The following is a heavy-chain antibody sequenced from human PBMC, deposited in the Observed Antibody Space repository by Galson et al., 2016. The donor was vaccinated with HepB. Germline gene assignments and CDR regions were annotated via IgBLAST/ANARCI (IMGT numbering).Heavy chain of an antibody. CDR2: ISYDGNNK. J-gene: IGHJ6*02. CDR1: GFTFSSYA. Sequence: LRLSCATSGFTFSSYALHWVRQAPGKGLEWVAVISYDGNNKYYADSVKGRFIISRDNSKNTLYLQMNSLRAEDTAVYYCARSRGSGGDFWSGYSPSHYGMEVWGQGTTVTVSS. V-gene: IGHV3-30-3*01. D-gene: IGHD3-3*01. CDR3: ARSRGSGGDFWSGYSPSHYGMEV.